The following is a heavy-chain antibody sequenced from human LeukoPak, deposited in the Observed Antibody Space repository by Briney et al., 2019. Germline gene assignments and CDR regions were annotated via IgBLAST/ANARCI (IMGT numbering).Heavy chain of an antibody. CDR3: AADGTD. J-gene: IGHJ4*02. CDR1: GGTFNSYA. CDR2: IIPRLGST. V-gene: IGHV1-69*05. Sequence: SVKVSCKASGGTFNSYAINWVRQAPGQGLEWMGGIIPRLGSTKYIEKFQGRITITTDESTTTAYMELTSLRSEDTAVYYCAADGTDWGQGTLVTVSS.